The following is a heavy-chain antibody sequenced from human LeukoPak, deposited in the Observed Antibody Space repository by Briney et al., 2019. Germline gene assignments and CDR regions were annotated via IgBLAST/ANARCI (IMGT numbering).Heavy chain of an antibody. V-gene: IGHV4-59*08. J-gene: IGHJ4*03. Sequence: SQTPSPTPALSLVAPSIVTSGSGSIRQPPGKGLEWIGYIYYSGSTSYNPSLKSRVTISVYTSKNQFSLTLRRVTATDAAVYYCAGEVARGDRFDYWGQGTMVTVSS. D-gene: IGHD5-12*01. CDR1: VAPSIVTSGS. CDR3: AGEVARGDRFDY. CDR2: IYYSGST.